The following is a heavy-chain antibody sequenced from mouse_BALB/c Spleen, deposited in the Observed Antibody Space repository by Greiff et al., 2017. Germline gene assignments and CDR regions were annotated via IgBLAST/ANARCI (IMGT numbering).Heavy chain of an antibody. CDR2: INPSNGGT. J-gene: IGHJ3*01. D-gene: IGHD2-4*01. V-gene: IGHV1S81*02. CDR3: TRSGDYEGFAY. CDR1: GYTFTSYY. Sequence: QVQLQQPGAELVKPGASVKLSCKASGYTFTSYYMYWVKQRPGQGLEWIGGINPSNGGTNFNEKFKSKATLTVDKSSSTAYMQLSSLTSEDSAVYYCTRSGDYEGFAYWGQGTLVTVSA.